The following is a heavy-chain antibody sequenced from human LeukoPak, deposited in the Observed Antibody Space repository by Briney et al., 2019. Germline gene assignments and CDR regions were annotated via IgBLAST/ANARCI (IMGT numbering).Heavy chain of an antibody. CDR3: ARIGYSSSSLDY. J-gene: IGHJ4*02. CDR1: RFTFSNYW. D-gene: IGHD6-6*01. Sequence: GRSLRLSCAASRFTFSNYWMSWVRQAPGEGLEWVVNINQDGSVKYYVDSIKGRFTISRDNAKNSVFLQMNSLRADDTAVYYCARIGYSSSSLDYWGQGTLVTVSS. V-gene: IGHV3-7*01. CDR2: INQDGSVK.